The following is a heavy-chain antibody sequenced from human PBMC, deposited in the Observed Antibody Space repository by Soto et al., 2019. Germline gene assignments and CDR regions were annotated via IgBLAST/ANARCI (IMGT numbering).Heavy chain of an antibody. D-gene: IGHD3-10*01. CDR1: GGSFSGYY. V-gene: IGHV4-34*01. CDR3: ARGKGARITMVRGDYP. J-gene: IGHJ5*02. CDR2: INHSGST. Sequence: QVQLQQWGAGLLKPSETLSLTCAVYGGSFSGYYWSWIRQPPGKGLEWIGEINHSGSTNYNPSLKRRVTISVDTSKNQFSLKLSSVTAADTAVYYCARGKGARITMVRGDYPWGQGTLVTVSS.